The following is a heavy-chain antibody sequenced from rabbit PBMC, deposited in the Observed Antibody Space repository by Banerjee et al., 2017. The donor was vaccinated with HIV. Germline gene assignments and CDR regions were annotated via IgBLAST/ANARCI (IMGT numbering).Heavy chain of an antibody. D-gene: IGHD4-2*01. CDR3: ARGWDGANL. CDR2: IYNGDGST. Sequence: QEQLMESGGGLVQPGGSLKLSCKASGFDFSSYGVSWVRQAPGKGPEWIACIYNGDGSTYYANWAKGRFTISRSTSLNTVTLQMTSLTAADTATYFCARGWDGANLWGPGTLVTVS. V-gene: IGHV1S47*01. CDR1: GFDFSSYG. J-gene: IGHJ4*01.